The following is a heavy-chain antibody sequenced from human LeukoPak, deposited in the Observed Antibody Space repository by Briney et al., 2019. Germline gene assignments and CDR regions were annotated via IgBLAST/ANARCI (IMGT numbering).Heavy chain of an antibody. V-gene: IGHV3-30*02. CDR3: AKVSLNMVNDAFDI. D-gene: IGHD4/OR15-4a*01. CDR2: IRYDGSRK. J-gene: IGHJ3*02. CDR1: GFIFSSYG. Sequence: GGSLRLSCAASGFIFSSYGMHWVRQAPDKGLEWVAFIRYDGSRKYYADSVKGRFTISRDNSKNTLYLQMNGLRAEDTAMYYCAKVSLNMVNDAFDIWGQGTMVTVSS.